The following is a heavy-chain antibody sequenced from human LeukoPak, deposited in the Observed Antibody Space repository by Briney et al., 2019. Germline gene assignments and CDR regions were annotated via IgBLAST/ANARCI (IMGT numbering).Heavy chain of an antibody. CDR3: ARGDPTVTTKQNFDY. D-gene: IGHD4-17*01. J-gene: IGHJ4*02. CDR1: GFTFSSYG. V-gene: IGHV3-33*08. CDR2: IWYDGSNK. Sequence: GGSLRLSCAASGFTFSSYGMHWVRQAPGKGLEWVAVIWYDGSNKYYADSVKGRFTISRDISKNTLYLQMNSLRVEDTAVYYCARGDPTVTTKQNFDYWGQGTLVTVSS.